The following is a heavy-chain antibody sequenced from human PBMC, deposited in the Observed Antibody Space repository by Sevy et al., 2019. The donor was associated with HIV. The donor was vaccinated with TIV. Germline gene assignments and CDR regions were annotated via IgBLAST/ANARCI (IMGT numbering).Heavy chain of an antibody. CDR3: ARHCSSTSCSHAFDI. Sequence: SETLSLTCAVYGGSFSGYYWSWSRQPPGKGLEWIGEINHSGSTNYNPALKSRVTISVDTSKNQFSLKLSSVTAADTAVYYCARHCSSTSCSHAFDIWGQGTMVTVSS. J-gene: IGHJ3*02. CDR2: INHSGST. V-gene: IGHV4-34*01. CDR1: GGSFSGYY. D-gene: IGHD2-2*01.